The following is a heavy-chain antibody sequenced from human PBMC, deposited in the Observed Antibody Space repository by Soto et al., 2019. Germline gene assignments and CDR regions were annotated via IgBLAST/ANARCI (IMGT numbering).Heavy chain of an antibody. J-gene: IGHJ4*02. CDR3: ARELHYYDSSGYYFDY. D-gene: IGHD3-22*01. CDR2: INYSGST. Sequence: PSETLSLTCTVSGGSISSSSYYWGWIRQPPGKGLEWIGNINYSGSTNYNPSLKSRVTISVDTSKNQFSLKLSSVTAADTAVYYCARELHYYDSSGYYFDYWGQGTLVTVSS. V-gene: IGHV4-39*07. CDR1: GGSISSSSYY.